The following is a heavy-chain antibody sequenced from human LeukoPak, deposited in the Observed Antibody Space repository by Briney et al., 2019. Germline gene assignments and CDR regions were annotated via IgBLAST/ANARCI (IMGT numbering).Heavy chain of an antibody. CDR2: IYYSGST. CDR1: GGSISSYY. J-gene: IGHJ6*02. CDR3: ARLPPLLWFGELSFYGMDV. D-gene: IGHD3-10*01. Sequence: SETLSLTCTVSGGSISSYYWSWIRQPPGKGLEWIGYIYYSGSTNYNPSLKSRVTISVDTSKNQFSLKLNSVTAADTAVYYCARLPPLLWFGELSFYGMDVWGQGTTVTVSS. V-gene: IGHV4-59*08.